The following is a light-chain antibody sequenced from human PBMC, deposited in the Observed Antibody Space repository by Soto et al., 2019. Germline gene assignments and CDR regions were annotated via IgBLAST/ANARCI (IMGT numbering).Light chain of an antibody. CDR2: LNSDGSH. CDR3: LTWGTRIRDVV. V-gene: IGLV4-69*01. Sequence: QSVLTQSPSASASLGASVKLTCTLSSGHSSYAIAWHQQQPEKGPRYLMKLNSDGSHSKGDGIPDRFSGSSSGAERYLTISSLQSEDEADYYCLTWGTRIRDVVFGGGTKLTVL. J-gene: IGLJ2*01. CDR1: SGHSSYA.